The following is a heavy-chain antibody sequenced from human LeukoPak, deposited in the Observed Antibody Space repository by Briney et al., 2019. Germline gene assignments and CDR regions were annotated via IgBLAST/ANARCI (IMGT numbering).Heavy chain of an antibody. V-gene: IGHV5-51*01. Sequence: GESLKISCKGSGYSFTSYWIGWVRQMPGKGLEWMGIIYPGDSDTRYSPSFQGQVTISADKSISTAYLQWSSLKASDTAMYYWVTTVTSSFDYWGQGTLVNVSS. CDR1: GYSFTSYW. D-gene: IGHD4-17*01. J-gene: IGHJ4*02. CDR2: IYPGDSDT. CDR3: VTTVTSSFDY.